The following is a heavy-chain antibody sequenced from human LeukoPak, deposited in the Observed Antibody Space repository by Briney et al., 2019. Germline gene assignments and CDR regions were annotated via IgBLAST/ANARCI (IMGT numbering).Heavy chain of an antibody. D-gene: IGHD6-19*01. CDR3: ARGETSSGQGFFFDY. CDR2: IIPIFGTA. CDR1: GGTFSSYA. V-gene: IGHV1-69*06. Sequence: GASVKVSCKASGGTFSSYAISWVRQAPGQGLEWMGGIIPIFGTANYAQKFQGRVTITADKSTSTAYMELSSLRSEDTAVYYCARGETSSGQGFFFDYWGQGTLVTVSS. J-gene: IGHJ4*02.